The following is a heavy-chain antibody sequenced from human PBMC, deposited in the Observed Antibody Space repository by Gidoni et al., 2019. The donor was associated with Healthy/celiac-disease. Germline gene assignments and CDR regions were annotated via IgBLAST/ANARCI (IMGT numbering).Heavy chain of an antibody. J-gene: IGHJ3*02. CDR3: ARDAGIYVVVPAALDAFDI. CDR1: GFTFSSYW. CDR2: IKQDGSEK. Sequence: EVQLVESGGGLVQPGGSLRLSCAASGFTFSSYWMSWVRQAPGKGLEGVANIKQDGSEKYYVDSVKGRFTISRDNAKNSLYLQMNSLRAEDTAVYYCARDAGIYVVVPAALDAFDIWGQGTMVTVSS. V-gene: IGHV3-7*01. D-gene: IGHD2-2*01.